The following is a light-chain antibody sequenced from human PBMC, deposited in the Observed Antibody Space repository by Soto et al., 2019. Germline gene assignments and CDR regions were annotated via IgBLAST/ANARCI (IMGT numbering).Light chain of an antibody. CDR1: SNDIGGYNY. CDR3: ISSTSTGTRV. J-gene: IGLJ3*02. V-gene: IGLV2-14*01. CDR2: EVN. Sequence: QSALTQPASVSGSPGQSITFSCTGTSNDIGGYNYVSWFQHHPDKAPKLIIYEVNNRPSGVSNRFSGSKSGNTASLTISGLQAEDEADYYCISSTSTGTRVFGGGTKVTVL.